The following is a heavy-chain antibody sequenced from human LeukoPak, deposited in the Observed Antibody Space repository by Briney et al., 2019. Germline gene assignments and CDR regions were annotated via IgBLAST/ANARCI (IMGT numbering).Heavy chain of an antibody. V-gene: IGHV1-2*04. CDR1: GYTFTGYY. D-gene: IGHD7-27*01. CDR2: INPNSGGT. J-gene: IGHJ4*02. Sequence: ASVKVSCKASGYTFTGYYMHWVRQAPGRGLEWMGWINPNSGGTNYAQKFQGWVTVTRDTSISTAYMELSRLRSNDTAVYYCARAGVRSPGDYWGQGTLVTVSS. CDR3: ARAGVRSPGDY.